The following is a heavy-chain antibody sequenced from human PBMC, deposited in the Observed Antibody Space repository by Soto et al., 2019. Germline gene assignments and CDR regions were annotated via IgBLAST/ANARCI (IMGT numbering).Heavy chain of an antibody. J-gene: IGHJ4*02. CDR1: GYTFTSYA. V-gene: IGHV1-18*01. CDR2: ISAYNGNT. Sequence: QVQLVQSGAEVKKPGASVKVSCKASGYTFTSYAISWVRQAPGQGLEWMGWISAYNGNTNYALKLPGRVTMTPDTSTSTAYMALRSLRSDDTAVYYCARDAPPADYWGQGTLVTVSS. CDR3: ARDAPPADY.